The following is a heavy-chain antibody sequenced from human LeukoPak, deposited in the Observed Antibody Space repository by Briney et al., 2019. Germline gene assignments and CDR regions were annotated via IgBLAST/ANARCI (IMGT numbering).Heavy chain of an antibody. V-gene: IGHV4-59*08. CDR2: FYYSGIT. J-gene: IGHJ4*02. CDR3: ARHEGVSGYYPLDH. Sequence: SETLSLTCTVSGGTISSNYWPWMRHSPGRGLEWIGYFYYSGITTYNPSLKSRVTISVDTHKNHFSLKQRSVTAADTAIYYCARHEGVSGYYPLDHWGRGTLVTVSS. CDR1: GGTISSNY. D-gene: IGHD3-22*01.